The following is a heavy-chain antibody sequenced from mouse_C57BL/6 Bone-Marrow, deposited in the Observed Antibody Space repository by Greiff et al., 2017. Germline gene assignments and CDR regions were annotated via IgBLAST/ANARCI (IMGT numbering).Heavy chain of an antibody. J-gene: IGHJ4*01. CDR3: ARSGWGTFYAMDY. V-gene: IGHV1-53*01. Sequence: QVQLQQPGTELVKPGASVKLSCKASGYTFTSYWMHWVKQRPGQGLEWIGNINPSNGGTNYNEKFKSKATLTVDKSSSTAYMPLSSLTSEDSAVYDGARSGWGTFYAMDYWGQGTSVTVSS. CDR2: INPSNGGT. D-gene: IGHD1-1*02. CDR1: GYTFTSYW.